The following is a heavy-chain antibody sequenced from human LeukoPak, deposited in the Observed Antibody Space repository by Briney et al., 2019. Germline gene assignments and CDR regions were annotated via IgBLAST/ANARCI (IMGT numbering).Heavy chain of an antibody. Sequence: GGSLRLSCVASGFTISSYDMHWVRQPTGRGLEWVSAIGTSGNTYYPGSVKGRFTISRESAKNSLYLQMNSLRAGDTAVYYCVREARGPGWHYLDYWGQGTLVTVSS. CDR3: VREARGPGWHYLDY. CDR2: IGTSGNT. J-gene: IGHJ4*02. CDR1: GFTISSYD. D-gene: IGHD6-19*01. V-gene: IGHV3-13*04.